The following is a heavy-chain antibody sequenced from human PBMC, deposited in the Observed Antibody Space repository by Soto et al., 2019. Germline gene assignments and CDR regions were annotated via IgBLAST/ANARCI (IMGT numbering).Heavy chain of an antibody. CDR3: ARAEIQLWEHGYYYYGMDV. J-gene: IGHJ6*02. Sequence: SVKVSCKASGGTFSSYAISWVRQAPGQGLEWMGGIIPIFGTANYAQKFQGRVTITADKSTSTAYMELSSLRSEDTAVYYCARAEIQLWEHGYYYYGMDVWGQGTTVTVSS. D-gene: IGHD5-18*01. CDR1: GGTFSSYA. CDR2: IIPIFGTA. V-gene: IGHV1-69*06.